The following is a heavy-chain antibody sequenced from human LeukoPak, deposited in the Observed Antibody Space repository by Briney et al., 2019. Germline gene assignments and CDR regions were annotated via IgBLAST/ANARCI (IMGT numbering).Heavy chain of an antibody. Sequence: GESLEISCKTSGYNFTTFWIGWVRQMPGKGLEWMGIIYPGDSDTRYSPSFQGQVTISADKSINTIYVHWNSLKASDTAIYYCASFHISGKSYNGLHYWGQGTLVTVSS. J-gene: IGHJ4*02. CDR2: IYPGDSDT. CDR3: ASFHISGKSYNGLHY. CDR1: GYNFTTFW. V-gene: IGHV5-51*01. D-gene: IGHD3-10*01.